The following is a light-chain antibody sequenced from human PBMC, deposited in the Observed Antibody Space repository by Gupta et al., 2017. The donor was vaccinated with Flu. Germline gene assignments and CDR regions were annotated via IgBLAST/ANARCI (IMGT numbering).Light chain of an antibody. CDR2: KVS. Sequence: SSGRSSQSLVYSDGDTYLTWFHQRPGQSPRRLIYKVSNRDSGVPDRFSGSGSGTDFTLKISRVEAEDVGVYYCMQTTRWPTFGQGTKLEIK. CDR1: QSLVYSDGDTY. CDR3: MQTTRWPT. J-gene: IGKJ2*01. V-gene: IGKV2-30*01.